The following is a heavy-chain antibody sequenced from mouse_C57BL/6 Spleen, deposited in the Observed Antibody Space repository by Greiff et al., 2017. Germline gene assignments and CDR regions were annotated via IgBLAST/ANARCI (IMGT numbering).Heavy chain of an antibody. V-gene: IGHV5-9-1*02. CDR2: ISSGGDYI. J-gene: IGHJ4*01. Sequence: EVKLQESGEGLVKPGGSLKLSCAASGFTFSSYAMSWVRQTPEKRLEWVAYISSGGDYIYYADTVKGRFTISRDNARNTLYLQMSSLKSEDTAMYYCTRDGDYDPFYAMDYWGQGTSVTVSS. D-gene: IGHD2-4*01. CDR3: TRDGDYDPFYAMDY. CDR1: GFTFSSYA.